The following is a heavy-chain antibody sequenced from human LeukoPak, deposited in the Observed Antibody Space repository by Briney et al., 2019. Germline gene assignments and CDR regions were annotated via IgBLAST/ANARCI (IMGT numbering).Heavy chain of an antibody. D-gene: IGHD3-10*01. V-gene: IGHV3-30*18. J-gene: IGHJ5*02. CDR2: ISYDGSNK. CDR1: GFTFSSYG. CDR3: AKSVRLLWFGESPDWFDP. Sequence: GGSLRLSCAASGFTFSSYGMHWVRQAPGKGLEWVAVISYDGSNKYYADSAKGRFTISRDNSKNTLYLQMNSLRAEDTAVYYCAKSVRLLWFGESPDWFDPWGQGTLVTVSS.